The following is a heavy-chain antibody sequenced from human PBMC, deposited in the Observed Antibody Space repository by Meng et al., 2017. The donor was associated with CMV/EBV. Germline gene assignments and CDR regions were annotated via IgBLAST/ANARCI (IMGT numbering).Heavy chain of an antibody. Sequence: GSLRLSCAVYGGSFSGYYWSWIRQPPGKGLEWIGEINHSGSTNYNPSLKSRVTISVDTSKNQFSLKLSSVTAADTAVYYCARSSYRNYRSSYYYYGMDVWGQGTTVTVSS. D-gene: IGHD4-11*01. CDR2: INHSGST. CDR1: GGSFSGYY. J-gene: IGHJ6*02. CDR3: ARSSYRNYRSSYYYYGMDV. V-gene: IGHV4-34*01.